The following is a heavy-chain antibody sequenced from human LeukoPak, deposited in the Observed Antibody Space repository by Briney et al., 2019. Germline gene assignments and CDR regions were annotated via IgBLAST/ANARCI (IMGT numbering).Heavy chain of an antibody. CDR3: AIMHGYYDGSGYWVQ. V-gene: IGHV3-23*01. Sequence: PGGSLRLSWAASGFTFGSYGMSGFRQPPGKGREWFSFITHNHDRTSYADSVEGRFTISRDNPRNTLYMRMNSLRDEDTALYYCAIMHGYYDGSGYWVQWGQGTLVTVSS. D-gene: IGHD3-22*01. CDR1: GFTFGSYG. J-gene: IGHJ1*01. CDR2: ITHNHDRT.